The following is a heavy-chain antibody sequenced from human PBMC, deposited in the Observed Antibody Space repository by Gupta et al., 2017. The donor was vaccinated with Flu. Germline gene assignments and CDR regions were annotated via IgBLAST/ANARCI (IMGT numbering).Heavy chain of an antibody. CDR2: IRSKANSYAT. CDR3: TRRSYDFWSGYYTGAPVDV. CDR1: GFTFSGSA. J-gene: IGHJ6*02. Sequence: EVQLVESGGGLVQPGGSLKLSCAASGFTFSGSAMHWVRQASGKGLEWVGRIRSKANSYATAYAASVKGRFTISRDDSKNTAYLQMNSLKTEDTAVYYCTRRSYDFWSGYYTGAPVDVWGQGTTVTVSS. V-gene: IGHV3-73*02. D-gene: IGHD3-3*01.